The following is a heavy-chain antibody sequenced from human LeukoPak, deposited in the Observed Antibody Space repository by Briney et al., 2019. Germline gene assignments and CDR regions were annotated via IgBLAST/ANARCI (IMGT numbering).Heavy chain of an antibody. CDR2: IYTSGST. J-gene: IGHJ6*03. CDR3: ARDYEEYSSSYYYYYYYMDV. D-gene: IGHD6-6*01. V-gene: IGHV4-4*07. CDR1: GGSISSYY. Sequence: PSETLSLTCTVSGGSISSYYWSWIRQPAGKGLEWIGRIYTSGSTNYNPSLKSRVTMSVDTSKNQFSMKLSSVTAADTAVYYCARDYEEYSSSYYYYYYYMDVWGKGTRSPSP.